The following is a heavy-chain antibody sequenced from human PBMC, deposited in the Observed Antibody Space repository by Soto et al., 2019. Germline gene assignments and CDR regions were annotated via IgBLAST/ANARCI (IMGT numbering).Heavy chain of an antibody. J-gene: IGHJ6*02. Sequence: GGSLRLSCAASGFTFSSYEMNWVRQAPGKGLEWVSYISSSGSTIYYADSVKGRFTISRDNAKNSLYLQMNSPRAKDTAVYYCARNAQVYGYYYYGMDVWGQGTTVTVSS. D-gene: IGHD4-17*01. CDR3: ARNAQVYGYYYYGMDV. CDR1: GFTFSSYE. V-gene: IGHV3-48*03. CDR2: ISSSGSTI.